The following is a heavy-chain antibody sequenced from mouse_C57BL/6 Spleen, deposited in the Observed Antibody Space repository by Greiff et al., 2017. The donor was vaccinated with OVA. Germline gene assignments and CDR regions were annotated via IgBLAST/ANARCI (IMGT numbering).Heavy chain of an antibody. CDR1: GYTFTSYT. CDR2: INPSSGYT. V-gene: IGHV1-4*01. D-gene: IGHD2-5*01. Sequence: LVESGAELARPGASVKMSCKASGYTFTSYTMHWVKQRPGQGLEWIGYINPSSGYTKYNQKFKDKATLTADKSSSTAYMQLSSLTSEDSAVYYCAYSNYFDYWGQGTTLTVSS. J-gene: IGHJ2*01. CDR3: AYSNYFDY.